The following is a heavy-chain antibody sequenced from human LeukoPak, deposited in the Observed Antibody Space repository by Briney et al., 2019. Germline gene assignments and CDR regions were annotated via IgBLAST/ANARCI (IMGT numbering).Heavy chain of an antibody. J-gene: IGHJ4*02. CDR3: ARGYYSGSRIDY. Sequence: GGSLRLSCAASAFTFSSYWMHWVRQGPGKGLVWVARINSDGTTTNYADSVKGRFTISRDNARNTLYLQMNSLTADDTAVYYCARGYYSGSRIDYWGQGTLATVSS. V-gene: IGHV3-74*01. D-gene: IGHD6-13*01. CDR1: AFTFSSYW. CDR2: INSDGTTT.